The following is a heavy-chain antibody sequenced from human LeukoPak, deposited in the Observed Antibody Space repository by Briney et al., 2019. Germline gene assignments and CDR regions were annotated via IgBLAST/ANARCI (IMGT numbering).Heavy chain of an antibody. CDR2: ISGSGSSI. CDR1: GFTFTSYE. CDR3: ARGSIAIYYYDSSGYFGY. Sequence: RGSLRLSCAASGFTFTSYEMNWVRQAPGKGLEWVSYISGSGSSIYYADSVEGRFTISGDNAKHSLYLQMNSLRAEDTALYYCARGSIAIYYYDSSGYFGYWGQGTLVTVSS. V-gene: IGHV3-48*03. J-gene: IGHJ4*02. D-gene: IGHD3-22*01.